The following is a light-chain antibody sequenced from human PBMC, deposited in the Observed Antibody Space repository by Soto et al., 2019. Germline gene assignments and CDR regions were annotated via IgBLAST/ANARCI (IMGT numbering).Light chain of an antibody. CDR1: QSISGNY. Sequence: EIVFTQSPCTLSLSPGEGATLSCRASQSISGNYLAWYQHKRGQAPRLVIFDASSRATGIPERFSGSGSGTDFTLTITRLEPEDFAVYFCQQYDVSPITFGLGTRLEIK. CDR3: QQYDVSPIT. CDR2: DAS. J-gene: IGKJ5*01. V-gene: IGKV3-20*01.